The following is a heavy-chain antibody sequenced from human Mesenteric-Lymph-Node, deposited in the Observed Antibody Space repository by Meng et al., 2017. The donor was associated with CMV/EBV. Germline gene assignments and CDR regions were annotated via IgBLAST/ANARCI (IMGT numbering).Heavy chain of an antibody. V-gene: IGHV1-8*03. CDR1: GYTFTSYD. CDR2: MNPNSGNT. CDR3: ARDGSYCSSTSCSSDYYYYGMDV. J-gene: IGHJ6*02. Sequence: ASVKVSCKASGYTFTSYDINWVRQATGQGLEWMGWMNPNSGNTGYAQKFQGRVTITRNTSISTAYMELSSLRSEDTAVYYCARDGSYCSSTSCSSDYYYYGMDVWGQGTTVTVSS. D-gene: IGHD2-2*01.